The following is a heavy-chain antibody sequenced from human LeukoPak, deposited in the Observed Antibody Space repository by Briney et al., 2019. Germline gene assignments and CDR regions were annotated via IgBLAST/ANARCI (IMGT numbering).Heavy chain of an antibody. V-gene: IGHV5-51*01. CDR2: IYPADSDT. CDR3: ARQRVDYVWGSYRRDYFDY. Sequence: GESLKISCKGSGYSFTIYWIGWVRQVPGKGLEWMGIIYPADSDTRYSPSFQGQVTISADKSISTAYLQWSSLKASDTAMYYCARQRVDYVWGSYRRDYFDYWGQGTLVTVSS. D-gene: IGHD3-16*02. J-gene: IGHJ4*02. CDR1: GYSFTIYW.